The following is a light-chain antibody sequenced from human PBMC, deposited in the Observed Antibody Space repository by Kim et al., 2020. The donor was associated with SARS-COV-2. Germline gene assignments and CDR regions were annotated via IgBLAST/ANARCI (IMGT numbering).Light chain of an antibody. V-gene: IGLV3-1*01. J-gene: IGLJ2*01. CDR1: QLGDKC. CDR2: QDK. CDR3: QAWDTTVV. Sequence: VYVSPGQTAGITCYVDQLGDKCVCVYQQKPGQSPVHVIYQDKYRPSGIPERFSGSNSGNTATLTISGTQAMDEADYYCQAWDTTVVFGGGTQLTVL.